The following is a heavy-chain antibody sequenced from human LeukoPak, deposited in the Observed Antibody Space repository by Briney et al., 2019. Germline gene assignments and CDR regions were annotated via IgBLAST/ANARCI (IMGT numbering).Heavy chain of an antibody. CDR3: ASERSYSSSCYPNY. J-gene: IGHJ4*02. CDR2: INSDGSRT. V-gene: IGHV3-74*01. CDR1: GFTFSSYW. Sequence: GGSLRLSCAASGFTFSSYWMHWVRQATGKGLVWVSRINSDGSRTSYADSVKGRFTISRDNAKNTLYLQMNSLRAEDTAVYYCASERSYSSSCYPNYWGQGTLVTVSS. D-gene: IGHD6-13*01.